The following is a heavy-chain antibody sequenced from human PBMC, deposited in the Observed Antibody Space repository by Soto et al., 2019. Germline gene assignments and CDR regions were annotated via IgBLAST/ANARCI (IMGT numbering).Heavy chain of an antibody. CDR1: GGTFSSYA. D-gene: IGHD1-26*01. V-gene: IGHV1-69*13. CDR2: IIPIFGTA. CDR3: ARGEWELLWGGYYYGMDV. Sequence: ASVKVSCKASGGTFSSYAISWVRQAPGQGLEWMGGIIPIFGTANYAQKFQGRVTITADESTSTAYMELSSLRSEDTAVYYCARGEWELLWGGYYYGMDVWGQGTTVTVSS. J-gene: IGHJ6*02.